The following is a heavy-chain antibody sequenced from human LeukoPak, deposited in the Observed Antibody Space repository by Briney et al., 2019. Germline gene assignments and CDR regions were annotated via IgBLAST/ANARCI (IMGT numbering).Heavy chain of an antibody. CDR1: NYSISNSLY. J-gene: IGHJ6*03. CDR2: IYRSGST. Sequence: SETLSLTCSGSNYSISNSLYWGWPRQPPGKGREWIGSIYRSGSTFYNPSLKSRVTISLDTSKNQFSLKLSSVTAADTAVYFCARGTYGYYMDVWGKGTTVTVSS. D-gene: IGHD4-17*01. V-gene: IGHV4-38-2*02. CDR3: ARGTYGYYMDV.